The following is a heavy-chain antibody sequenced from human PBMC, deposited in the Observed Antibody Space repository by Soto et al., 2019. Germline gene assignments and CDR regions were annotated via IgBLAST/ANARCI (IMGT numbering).Heavy chain of an antibody. CDR3: AREYTYGSNFFDC. V-gene: IGHV4-31*03. Sequence: PSETLSLTCTVSAGSVNSGSYHWSWIRQTPGKGLEWIGYISHSGSTYYTPSLKSRVIISADTSKNQFSLNLTSVTAADTAVYYCAREYTYGSNFFDCWGQGALVTVSS. J-gene: IGHJ4*02. CDR2: ISHSGST. CDR1: AGSVNSGSYH. D-gene: IGHD5-18*01.